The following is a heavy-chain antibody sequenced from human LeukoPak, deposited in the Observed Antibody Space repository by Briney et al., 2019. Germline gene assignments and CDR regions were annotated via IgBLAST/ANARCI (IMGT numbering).Heavy chain of an antibody. D-gene: IGHD5-18*01. J-gene: IGHJ4*02. V-gene: IGHV4-59*01. Sequence: SETLSLTCTVSGGSISTYYWSWIRQPPGKGLEWIGYIYYSGSTNYNPSLKSRVTISVDTSKNQFSLKLSSVTAADTAVYYCARGKQLWLRGAFDYWGQGTLVTVSS. CDR1: GGSISTYY. CDR3: ARGKQLWLRGAFDY. CDR2: IYYSGST.